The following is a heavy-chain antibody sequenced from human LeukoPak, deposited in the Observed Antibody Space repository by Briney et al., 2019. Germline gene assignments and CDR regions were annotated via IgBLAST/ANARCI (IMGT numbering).Heavy chain of an antibody. CDR2: INPNSGGT. V-gene: IGHV1-2*02. CDR1: GGTFSSYA. CDR3: ARDYGSYRFDY. J-gene: IGHJ4*02. D-gene: IGHD1-26*01. Sequence: ASVKVSCKASGGTFSSYAISWVRQAPGQGLEWMGWINPNSGGTNYAQKFQGRVTMTRDTSISTAYMELSRLRSDDTAVYYCARDYGSYRFDYWGQGTLVTVSS.